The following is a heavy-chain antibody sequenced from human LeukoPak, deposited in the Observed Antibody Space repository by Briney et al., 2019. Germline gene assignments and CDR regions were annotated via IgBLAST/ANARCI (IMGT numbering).Heavy chain of an antibody. CDR3: ARARSSWYFDY. CDR1: GGSISSGGYS. V-gene: IGHV4-30-2*01. CDR2: IYHSGST. J-gene: IGHJ4*02. Sequence: PSETLSLTCAVSGGSISSGGYSWSWIRQPPGKGLEWIGYIYHSGSTYYNPSLKSRVTISVDRSKNQFSLNLSSVTAADTAVYYCARARSSWYFDYWGQGTLVTVSS. D-gene: IGHD6-13*01.